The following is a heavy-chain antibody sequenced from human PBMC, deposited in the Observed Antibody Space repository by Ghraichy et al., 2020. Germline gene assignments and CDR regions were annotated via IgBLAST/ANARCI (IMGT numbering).Heavy chain of an antibody. D-gene: IGHD3-10*01. CDR3: ARDLRPGSGIPDLSL. CDR2: INDDSEYT. CDR1: GFTFSHFF. J-gene: IGHJ1*01. V-gene: IGHV3-11*06. Sequence: GGSLRLSCAASGFTFSHFFMAWVRQAPGRELEWIAYINDDSEYTNYAASVRGRFTISRDNAQDSLFLLMNNLRVEDTAVYYCARDLRPGSGIPDLSLWGQGTLVAVSS.